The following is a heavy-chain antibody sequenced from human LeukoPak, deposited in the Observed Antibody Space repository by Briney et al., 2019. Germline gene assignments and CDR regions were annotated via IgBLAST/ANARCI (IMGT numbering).Heavy chain of an antibody. CDR3: ARDLGYSYGYMDY. CDR1: GFTFSSYA. V-gene: IGHV3-30-3*01. Sequence: PGGSLRLSCAASGFTFSSYAMHWVRQAPGKGLEWVAVISYDGSNKYYADSVKGRFTISRDNSKNTLYLQMNSLRAEDTAVYYCARDLGYSYGYMDYWGQGTLVTVSS. J-gene: IGHJ4*02. D-gene: IGHD5-18*01. CDR2: ISYDGSNK.